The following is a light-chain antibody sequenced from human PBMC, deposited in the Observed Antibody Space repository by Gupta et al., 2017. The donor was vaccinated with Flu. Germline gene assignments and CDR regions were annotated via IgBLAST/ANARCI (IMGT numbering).Light chain of an antibody. V-gene: IGKV3-20*01. CDR3: KQSGSPPGT. CDR1: QSVSSSY. CDR2: GAP. Sequence: VRQSVSSSYLAWYQQTPGQALRLLIYGAPSRATGIPDRLTRSVSGSDFTLTTSRLEPEDFAAAYCKQSGSPPGTFSPGTTL. J-gene: IGKJ2*02.